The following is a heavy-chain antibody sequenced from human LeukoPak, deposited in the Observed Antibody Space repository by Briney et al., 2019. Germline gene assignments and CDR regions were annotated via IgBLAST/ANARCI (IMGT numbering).Heavy chain of an antibody. V-gene: IGHV3-64D*06. D-gene: IGHD3-10*01. J-gene: IGHJ4*02. CDR3: VKDSGRVRGTPDS. CDR2: ISGSGNGFSI. CDR1: GFVFSIYT. Sequence: GGSLRLSCSASGFVFSIYTMYWVRQAPGKGPEYVSTISGSGNGFSIYYADSVKGRFTISRDDSKSILYLQMNGLRSEDTAVYYCVKDSGRVRGTPDSWGQGTLVTVSS.